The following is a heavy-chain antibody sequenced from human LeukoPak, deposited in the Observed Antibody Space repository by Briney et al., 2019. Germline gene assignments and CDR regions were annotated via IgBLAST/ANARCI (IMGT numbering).Heavy chain of an antibody. CDR2: INPNSGVT. V-gene: IGHV1-2*02. Sequence: ALVKVSCKASGYTFTGYYMHWVRQAPGQGREWMGWINPNSGVTNYAQKFQGRVTMTRDTSISTAYMELSSLTSDDTAVYYCARWPSSGIHYWGQGALVTVSS. D-gene: IGHD3-10*01. CDR3: ARWPSSGIHY. J-gene: IGHJ4*02. CDR1: GYTFTGYY.